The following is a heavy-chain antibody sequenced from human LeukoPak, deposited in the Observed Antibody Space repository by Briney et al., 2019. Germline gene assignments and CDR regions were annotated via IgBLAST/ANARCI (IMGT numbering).Heavy chain of an antibody. Sequence: SVKVSCKASGGTFSSYAISWVRQAPGQGLEWMGGIIPLFNTTNCAQRFQGRVTITADESTSTAYMELSSLRSEDTAVYYCARLDCSGGSCYSTAFDIWGQGTMVTVSS. CDR3: ARLDCSGGSCYSTAFDI. J-gene: IGHJ3*02. CDR2: IIPLFNTT. CDR1: GGTFSSYA. D-gene: IGHD2-15*01. V-gene: IGHV1-69*13.